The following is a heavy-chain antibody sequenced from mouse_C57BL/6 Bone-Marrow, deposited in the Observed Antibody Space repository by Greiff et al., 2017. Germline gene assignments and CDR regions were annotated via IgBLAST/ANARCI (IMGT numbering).Heavy chain of an antibody. CDR1: GYTFTSYW. D-gene: IGHD1-1*01. J-gene: IGHJ2*01. V-gene: IGHV1-50*01. CDR2: IDPSDSYT. Sequence: QVHVKQPGAELVKPGASVKLSCKASGYTFTSYWMQWVKQRPGQGLEWIGEIDPSDSYTNSNQKFKGKATLTVDTSSSTAYMQLSSLTSEDSAVYYCAREGGFTTVVDPDYWGQGTTLTVSS. CDR3: AREGGFTTVVDPDY.